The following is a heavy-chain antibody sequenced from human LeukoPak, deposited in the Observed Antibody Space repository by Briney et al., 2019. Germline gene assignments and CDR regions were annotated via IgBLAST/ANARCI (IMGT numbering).Heavy chain of an antibody. Sequence: SETLSLTCTVSGDSISSYYWSWIRQPPGKGLEGIGYIYYSGSTNYHPSLKSRVPISVDTSKNQFSLKLSSVTAADTAVYYCARDRPGGSSLDYWGQGTLVTVSS. CDR2: IYYSGST. CDR3: ARDRPGGSSLDY. D-gene: IGHD6-13*01. CDR1: GDSISSYY. V-gene: IGHV4-59*01. J-gene: IGHJ4*02.